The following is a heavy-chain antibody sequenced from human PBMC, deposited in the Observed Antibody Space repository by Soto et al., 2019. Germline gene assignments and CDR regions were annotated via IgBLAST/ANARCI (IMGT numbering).Heavy chain of an antibody. CDR3: VRESGVAADC. D-gene: IGHD6-19*01. J-gene: IGHJ4*02. CDR1: GFTLDSHW. V-gene: IGHV3-74*01. CDR2: IKTDGYAA. Sequence: SGGVLVQPGGSLRLSCVASGFTLDSHWMHWVRQAPGEGLVWVSRIKTDGYAAAYADSVKGRFTISRDNTKNTVYLQMNSLRAEDTAVYFCVRESGVAADCWGQGTLVTVSS.